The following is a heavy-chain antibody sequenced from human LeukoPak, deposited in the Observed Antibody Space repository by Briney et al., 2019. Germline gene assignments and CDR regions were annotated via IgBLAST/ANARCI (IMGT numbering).Heavy chain of an antibody. CDR1: GGSFSGYY. J-gene: IGHJ6*04. D-gene: IGHD5-18*01. CDR3: ARVRIQLWLRYGMDV. CDR2: INHSGST. V-gene: IGHV4-34*01. Sequence: KPSETLSLTCAVYGGSFSGYYWSWIRQPPGKGLEWIGEINHSGSTNYNPSLKSRATISVDTSKNQFSLKLSSVTAADTAVYYCARVRIQLWLRYGMDVWGKGTTVTVSS.